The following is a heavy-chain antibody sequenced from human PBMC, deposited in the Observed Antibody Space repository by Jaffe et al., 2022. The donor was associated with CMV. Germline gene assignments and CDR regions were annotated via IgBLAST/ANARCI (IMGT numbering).Heavy chain of an antibody. CDR1: GFTFSSYA. Sequence: EVQLVESGGGLVQPGGSLRLSCAASGFTFSSYAMSWVRQAPGKGLEWVSAISGSGGSTYYADSVKGRFTISRDNSKNTLYLQMNSLRAEDTAVYYCAKAENYYDSSGYDPLLFFDYWGQGTLVTVSS. D-gene: IGHD3-22*01. CDR3: AKAENYYDSSGYDPLLFFDY. J-gene: IGHJ4*02. V-gene: IGHV3-23*04. CDR2: ISGSGGST.